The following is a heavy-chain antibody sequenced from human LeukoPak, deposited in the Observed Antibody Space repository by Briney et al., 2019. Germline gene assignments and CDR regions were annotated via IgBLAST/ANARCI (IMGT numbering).Heavy chain of an antibody. J-gene: IGHJ6*03. V-gene: IGHV4-34*01. Sequence: SETLSLTCAVDGVSLSGYFWSWIRQTPGKGLEWIGEISQGGSSRYNPSLKSRVTTSLDTSKNHLFLNLSSVTAADTAVYYCARVPMGFDNYHHMDVWGQGTTVTVSS. CDR3: ARVPMGFDNYHHMDV. D-gene: IGHD5-24*01. CDR2: ISQGGSS. CDR1: GVSLSGYF.